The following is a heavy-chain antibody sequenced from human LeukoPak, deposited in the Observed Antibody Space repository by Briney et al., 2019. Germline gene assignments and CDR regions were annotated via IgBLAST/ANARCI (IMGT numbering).Heavy chain of an antibody. D-gene: IGHD3-22*01. CDR1: GGPIRRYY. CDR2: IYYGQST. V-gene: IGHV4-59*08. J-gene: IGHJ4*02. CDR3: ARHYSYDSSGYYQPFDY. Sequence: SDPVSLTCTVSGGPIRRYYWRWMRQPPGEGVEWSGYIYYGQSTNYNPSLKNRVTISVDTSKNQFSLKLSSETAADTAVYYCARHYSYDSSGYYQPFDYWGQGTLVTVSS.